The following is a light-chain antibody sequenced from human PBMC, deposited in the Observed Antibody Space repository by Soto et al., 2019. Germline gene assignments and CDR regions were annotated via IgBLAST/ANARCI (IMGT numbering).Light chain of an antibody. V-gene: IGKV1-39*01. CDR1: QSISSY. J-gene: IGKJ4*01. CDR3: QQSYSTPLT. Sequence: DIHMSQSPSSLSASVGYRVTITCRASQSISSYLNWYQKKPGKAPKLLIYAASSLQSGVPSKFSGSGSGTDFTLTISSLQPEDLETYYCQQSYSTPLTFGGGTKVDIK. CDR2: AAS.